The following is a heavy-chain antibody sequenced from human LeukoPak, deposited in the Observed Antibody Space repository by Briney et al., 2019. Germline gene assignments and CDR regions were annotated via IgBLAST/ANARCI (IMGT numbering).Heavy chain of an antibody. J-gene: IGHJ4*02. Sequence: SGGSLRLSCAASGFTFSDYSMNWVRQTPRKGLEWVSCISGSGSYIYYADSVKGRFTISRDNAKNSLHLQVNSLRAEDTAVYYCVRERFHGSGAPKFDFWGQGTLVTVSS. D-gene: IGHD3-10*01. CDR3: VRERFHGSGAPKFDF. V-gene: IGHV3-21*06. CDR1: GFTFSDYS. CDR2: ISGSGSYI.